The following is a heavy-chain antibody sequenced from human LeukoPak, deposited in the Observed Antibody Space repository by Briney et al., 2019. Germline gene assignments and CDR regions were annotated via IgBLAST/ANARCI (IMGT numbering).Heavy chain of an antibody. CDR2: VYYSGIT. J-gene: IGHJ5*02. Sequence: PSETLSLTCTVSGGSISTYYWSWIRQPPGKGLEWIGYVYYSGITNYNPSLKSRVTISVDTSKNQFSLKLSSVTAADTAVYYCARERGGYCSGGSCYSPNWFDPWGQGTLVTVSS. CDR3: ARERGGYCSGGSCYSPNWFDP. D-gene: IGHD2-15*01. V-gene: IGHV4-59*01. CDR1: GGSISTYY.